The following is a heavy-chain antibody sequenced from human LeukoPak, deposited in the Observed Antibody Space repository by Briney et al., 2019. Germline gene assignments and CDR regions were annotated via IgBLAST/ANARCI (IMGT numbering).Heavy chain of an antibody. CDR1: GFTFSNYA. D-gene: IGHD1-1*01. CDR2: ISGSGDST. J-gene: IGHJ4*02. CDR3: ARCTTGRTFGSLREIKRSREIDY. V-gene: IGHV3-23*01. Sequence: GGSLRLSCTASGFTFSNYAMRWVRQAPGKGLEWVSGISGSGDSTYYADSVKGRFTISRDNSKNTLYLQMNSLRVEDTAVYYCARCTTGRTFGSLREIKRSREIDYWGQGTLVTVSS.